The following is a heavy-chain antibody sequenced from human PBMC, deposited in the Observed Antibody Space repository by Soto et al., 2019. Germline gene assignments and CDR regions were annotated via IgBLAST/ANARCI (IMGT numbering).Heavy chain of an antibody. Sequence: VQLVQSGPEVKKPGSAVKVACKAPAGTFSSYTISLVRQAPGQGREWMGRIIPILGIANYAQKFQGRVRLNADKSTSAAYMELSSLRSEDPAVYYCARGEDVEMATAYWGQGTLVTVSS. V-gene: IGHV1-69*02. J-gene: IGHJ4*02. D-gene: IGHD5-18*01. CDR1: AGTFSSYT. CDR3: ARGEDVEMATAY. CDR2: IIPILGIA.